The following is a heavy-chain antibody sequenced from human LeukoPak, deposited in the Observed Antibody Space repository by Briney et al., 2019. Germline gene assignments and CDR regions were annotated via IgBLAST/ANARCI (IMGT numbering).Heavy chain of an antibody. CDR1: GYTFTGYY. CDR3: ARGPPLRQYFQH. CDR2: INPNSGNT. V-gene: IGHV1-8*02. D-gene: IGHD3-16*01. Sequence: ASVKVSCKASGYTFTGYYMHWVRQAPGQGLEWMGWINPNSGNTGYAQKFQGRVTMTRDTSISTAYMELSSLRSEDTAVYYCARGPPLRQYFQHWGQGTLVTVSS. J-gene: IGHJ1*01.